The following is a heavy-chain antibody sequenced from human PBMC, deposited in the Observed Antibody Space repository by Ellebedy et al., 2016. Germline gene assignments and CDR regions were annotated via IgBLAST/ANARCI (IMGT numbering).Heavy chain of an antibody. V-gene: IGHV3-23*01. J-gene: IGHJ5*02. CDR2: FGATAINT. CDR3: ARGVGSGWFDP. Sequence: GESLKISCAASGFTFSSYAMSWVRQAPGKGLEWVSGFGATAINTYYADSVKGRFTISRDNSKNTVHLEMNSLRAEDTAVYYCARGVGSGWFDPWGQGTLVTVSS. D-gene: IGHD2-15*01. CDR1: GFTFSSYA.